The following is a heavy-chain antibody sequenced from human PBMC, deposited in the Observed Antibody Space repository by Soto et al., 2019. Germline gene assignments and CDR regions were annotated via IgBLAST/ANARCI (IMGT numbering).Heavy chain of an antibody. V-gene: IGHV1-69*18. CDR1: GGAFNSYA. J-gene: IGHJ4*02. CDR2: IIPVFRTS. CDR3: GGGGSRGGGGGEY. Sequence: QVQLVQSGAEVKKPGSSVKVSCKASGGAFNSYAITWVRQAPGQGLEWMGNIIPVFRTSNYAQKFQGRLTKTAEETKGPGYMGPGNPRSENPAVYYCGGGGSRGGGGGEYWGQGTLVIVSS. D-gene: IGHD3-10*01.